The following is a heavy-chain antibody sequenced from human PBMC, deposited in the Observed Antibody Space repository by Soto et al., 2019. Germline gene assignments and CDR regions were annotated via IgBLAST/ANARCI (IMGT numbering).Heavy chain of an antibody. Sequence: PGGSLILSCAASGFTFSSYGMHWARQAPGKGVEWVADISYDGSNKYYADSGKGRFTISRDNSKNTLYLQMNSLRAEDTAVYYCAKEGGEYDRGKGMDVWGQGTTVTAP. J-gene: IGHJ6*02. CDR1: GFTFSSYG. CDR2: ISYDGSNK. CDR3: AKEGGEYDRGKGMDV. V-gene: IGHV3-30*18. D-gene: IGHD3-22*01.